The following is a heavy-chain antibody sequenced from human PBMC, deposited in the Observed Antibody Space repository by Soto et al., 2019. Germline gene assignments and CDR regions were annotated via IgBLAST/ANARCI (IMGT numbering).Heavy chain of an antibody. D-gene: IGHD5-12*01. CDR1: GGSFSGYY. Sequence: PSETLSLTCAVYGGSFSGYYWSWIRQPPGKGLEWIGEINHSGSTNYNPSLKSRVTISVDTFKNQFSLKLSSVTAADTAVYYCARRQIVATNYAFDIWGQGTMVTVSS. CDR3: ARRQIVATNYAFDI. V-gene: IGHV4-34*01. CDR2: INHSGST. J-gene: IGHJ3*02.